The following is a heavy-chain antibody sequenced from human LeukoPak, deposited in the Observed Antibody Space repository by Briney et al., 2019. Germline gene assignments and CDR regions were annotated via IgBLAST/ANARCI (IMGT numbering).Heavy chain of an antibody. CDR3: TRAAGDSSPFDY. V-gene: IGHV3-49*04. Sequence: GGSLRLSRTASGFTYGDYAMSWVRQAPGKGLECGGSMRNEAYEAQKENTASVKSRYTISRDNSKSIAYLQMNSLKTENTAVYYWTRAAGDSSPFDYWGQGTLVTVSS. D-gene: IGHD7-27*01. J-gene: IGHJ4*02. CDR1: GFTYGDYA. CDR2: MRNEAYEAQK.